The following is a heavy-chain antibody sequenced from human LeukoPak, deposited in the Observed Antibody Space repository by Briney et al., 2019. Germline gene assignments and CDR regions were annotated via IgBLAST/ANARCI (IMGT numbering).Heavy chain of an antibody. CDR3: ASLKVSSAFDI. Sequence: SETLSLTCTVSGGSISSSSYYWGWIRQPPGKGLEWIGSIYYSGSTYYNPSLKSRVTISVDTSKNQFSLKLSSVTAADTAVYYCASLKVSSAFDIWGQGTMVTVSS. V-gene: IGHV4-39*07. J-gene: IGHJ3*02. CDR1: GGSISSSSYY. D-gene: IGHD2-8*01. CDR2: IYYSGST.